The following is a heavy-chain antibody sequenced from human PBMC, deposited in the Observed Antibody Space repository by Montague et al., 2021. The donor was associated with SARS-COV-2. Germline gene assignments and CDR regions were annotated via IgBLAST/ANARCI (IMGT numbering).Heavy chain of an antibody. D-gene: IGHD1-14*01. Sequence: SETLSLTCTVSGASVGSSDWGWIRQSPRKGPEWIGYFYSVGSTYYNPSLKSRATISRDTSKNQFSLKVMSVTAADTAVYYCARETMTADALDIWGQGTMVTVSS. J-gene: IGHJ3*02. V-gene: IGHV4-59*02. CDR3: ARETMTADALDI. CDR1: GASVGSSD. CDR2: FYSVGST.